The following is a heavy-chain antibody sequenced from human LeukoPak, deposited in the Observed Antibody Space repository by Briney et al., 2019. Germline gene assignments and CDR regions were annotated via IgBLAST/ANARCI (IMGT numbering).Heavy chain of an antibody. D-gene: IGHD3-10*01. CDR2: IYYSGST. Sequence: SETLSLTCTVSGGSVSSGSYYWSWLRQPPGKELEWIGYIYYSGSTNYNPSLKSRVTISVDTSKNQFSLKLSSVTAADTAVYYCARDPNGSGSYYNCWGQGTLVTVSS. J-gene: IGHJ4*02. CDR3: ARDPNGSGSYYNC. CDR1: GGSVSSGSYY. V-gene: IGHV4-61*01.